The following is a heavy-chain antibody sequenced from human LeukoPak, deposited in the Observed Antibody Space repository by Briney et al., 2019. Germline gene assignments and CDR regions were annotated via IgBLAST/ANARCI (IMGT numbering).Heavy chain of an antibody. Sequence: GTLRLSCAASGFSFRRYGMSWVRQAPGKGLEWIGSIYYSGSTYYNPSLKSRVTISVDTSKNQFSLKLSSVTAADTAVYYCARARVGYSGYVSWFDPWGQGTLVTVSS. D-gene: IGHD5-12*01. CDR3: ARARVGYSGYVSWFDP. CDR1: GFSFRRYG. CDR2: IYYSGST. V-gene: IGHV4-39*07. J-gene: IGHJ5*02.